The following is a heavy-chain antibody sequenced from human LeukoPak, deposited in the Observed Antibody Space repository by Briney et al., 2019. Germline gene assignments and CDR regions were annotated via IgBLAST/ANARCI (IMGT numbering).Heavy chain of an antibody. D-gene: IGHD3-3*01. CDR1: GLTFSSYA. CDR3: AKGNYDFWSGYPGLSYFDY. CDR2: ISGSGGST. J-gene: IGHJ4*02. Sequence: PGGSLRLSCAASGLTFSSYAMSWVRQAPGKGLEWVSAISGSGGSTYYADSVKGRFTISRDNSKNTLYLQMNSLRAGDTAVYYCAKGNYDFWSGYPGLSYFDYWGQGTLVTVSS. V-gene: IGHV3-23*01.